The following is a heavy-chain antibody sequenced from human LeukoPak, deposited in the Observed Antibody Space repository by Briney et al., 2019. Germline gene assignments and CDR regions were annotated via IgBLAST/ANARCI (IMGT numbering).Heavy chain of an antibody. CDR1: GFTFSSYG. CDR2: IRYDGSNK. V-gene: IGHV3-30*02. Sequence: PGGSLRLSCAASGFTFSSYGMHWVRQAPGKGLEWVAFIRYDGSNKYYADSVKGRFTISRDNSKNTLYLQMNSLRAEDTAVYYCARVFGEMAKGVYDYWGQGTLVTVSS. CDR3: ARVFGEMAKGVYDY. D-gene: IGHD5-24*01. J-gene: IGHJ4*02.